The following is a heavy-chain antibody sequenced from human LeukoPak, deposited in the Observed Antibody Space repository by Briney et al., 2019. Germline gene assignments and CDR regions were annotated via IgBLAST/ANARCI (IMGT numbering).Heavy chain of an antibody. D-gene: IGHD3-10*01. CDR3: ARVLSGRGSLYDYYYYMDV. Sequence: GGSLRLSCAASGFTVSSNYMSWVRQAPGKGLEWVSVTYSGGRTYYADSVKGRFTISRDISKNTLYPQMNSLRAEDTAVYYCARVLSGRGSLYDYYYYMDVWGKGTTVTISS. V-gene: IGHV3-53*01. CDR1: GFTVSSNY. CDR2: TYSGGRT. J-gene: IGHJ6*03.